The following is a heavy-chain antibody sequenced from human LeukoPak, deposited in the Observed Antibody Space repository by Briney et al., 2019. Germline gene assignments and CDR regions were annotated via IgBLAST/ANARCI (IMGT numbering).Heavy chain of an antibody. CDR2: IIPIFGTA. D-gene: IGHD1-26*01. V-gene: IGHV1-69*13. CDR3: ARDQTPYSARSKGFHDAFDI. CDR1: GGTFSSYA. Sequence: SVKVSCKASGGTFSSYAISWVRQAPGQGIEWMGGIIPIFGTANYAQKFQGRVTITADESTSTAYMELSSLRSEDTAVYYCARDQTPYSARSKGFHDAFDIWGQGTMVTVSS. J-gene: IGHJ3*02.